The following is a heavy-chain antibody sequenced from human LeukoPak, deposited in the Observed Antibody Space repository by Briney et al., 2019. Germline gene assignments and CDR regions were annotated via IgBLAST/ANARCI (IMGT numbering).Heavy chain of an antibody. CDR3: ARRQWELIDY. Sequence: SETLSLTCAVSGYSISSGYYWGWIRQPPGKGLEWIGSIYHSGSTYYNPSLKGRVTISVDTSKNQFSLKLSSVTAADTAVYYCARRQWELIDYWGQGTLVTVSS. J-gene: IGHJ4*02. D-gene: IGHD1-26*01. CDR1: GYSISSGYY. CDR2: IYHSGST. V-gene: IGHV4-38-2*01.